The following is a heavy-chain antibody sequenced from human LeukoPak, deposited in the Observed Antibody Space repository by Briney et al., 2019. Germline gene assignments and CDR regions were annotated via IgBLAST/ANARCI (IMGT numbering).Heavy chain of an antibody. CDR2: FDPEDGET. D-gene: IGHD2-2*01. V-gene: IGHV1-24*01. Sequence: ASVKVSCKVSGYTLTELSMHGVRQAPGKGLEWMGGFDPEDGETIYAQKFQGRVTMTEDTSTDTAYMELSSLRSEDTAVYYCATWYCSSTSCYALDYWGQGTLVTVSS. J-gene: IGHJ4*02. CDR3: ATWYCSSTSCYALDY. CDR1: GYTLTELS.